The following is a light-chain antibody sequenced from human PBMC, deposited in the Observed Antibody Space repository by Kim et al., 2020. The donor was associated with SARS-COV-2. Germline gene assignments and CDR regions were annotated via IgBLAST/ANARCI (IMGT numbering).Light chain of an antibody. CDR2: AAS. CDR1: QGISIY. J-gene: IGKJ2*01. CDR3: QQYNSYPYT. V-gene: IGKV1-16*02. Sequence: SACVGDRVTVPGRASQGISIYLSWFQQNRGRAPKSLIYAASSLQSGVPSKFSGSGSGTDFSLTISSLQPEDFATYYCQQYNSYPYTFGQGTKLEI.